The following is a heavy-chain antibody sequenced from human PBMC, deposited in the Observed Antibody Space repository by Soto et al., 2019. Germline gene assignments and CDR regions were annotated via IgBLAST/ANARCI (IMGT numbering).Heavy chain of an antibody. CDR3: ASHVSSGCSSTSCYPNYFSYYGLDV. V-gene: IGHV5-51*01. CDR2: IYPGDSDA. CDR1: GHSFTSYW. J-gene: IGHJ6*02. Sequence: PGESLKISCKGSGHSFTSYWIVWVRQMPGKGLEWMGIIYPGDSDARYSPSFQGQVTISADRPINTAYLQGSSLKASDTAVYYCASHVSSGCSSTSCYPNYFSYYGLDVRGQGNTVTVSS. D-gene: IGHD2-2*01.